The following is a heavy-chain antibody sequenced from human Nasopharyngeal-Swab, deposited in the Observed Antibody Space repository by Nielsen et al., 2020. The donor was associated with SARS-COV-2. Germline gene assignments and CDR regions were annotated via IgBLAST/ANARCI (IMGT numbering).Heavy chain of an antibody. CDR3: AKTFLIAPRTYDY. V-gene: IGHV3-23*01. CDR1: GFNFASFA. J-gene: IGHJ4*02. Sequence: LSLTCAASGFNFASFAMTWVRQAPGKGREWVSTIGTSDDTYYTDSVKGRFAISRDNSKNKVYLQMDSLRPDDTALYYCAKTFLIAPRTYDYWGQATLVTVSS. D-gene: IGHD2/OR15-2a*01. CDR2: IGTSDDT.